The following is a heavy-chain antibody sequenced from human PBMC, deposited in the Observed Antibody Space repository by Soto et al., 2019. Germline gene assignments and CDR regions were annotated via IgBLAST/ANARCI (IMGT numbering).Heavy chain of an antibody. J-gene: IGHJ4*02. CDR1: GGSFSGYY. CDR3: ARAAPRYCSSGSCYSGRDY. CDR2: INHSGST. Sequence: PSETLSLTCAVYGGSFSGYYWSWIRQPPGKGLEWIGEINHSGSTNYNPSLKGRVTISVDTSKNQFSLKLSSVTAADTAVYYCARAAPRYCSSGSCYSGRDYWAQGTLVTVSS. V-gene: IGHV4-34*01. D-gene: IGHD2-15*01.